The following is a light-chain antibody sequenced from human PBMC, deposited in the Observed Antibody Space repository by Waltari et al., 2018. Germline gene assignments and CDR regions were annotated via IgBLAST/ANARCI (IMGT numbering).Light chain of an antibody. CDR1: SSDIGTYDW. V-gene: IGLV2-14*03. CDR2: DVR. CDR3: STYLRSSAPVV. J-gene: IGLJ2*01. Sequence: QSALTQPASVSGSPGQSITISCTGSSSDIGTYDWVSWYQQHPGEAPKLMIYDVRQRPSGVSDRFAGPKSGNTASVTVSGLQAEDEADYYCSTYLRSSAPVVFGGGTKLTVL.